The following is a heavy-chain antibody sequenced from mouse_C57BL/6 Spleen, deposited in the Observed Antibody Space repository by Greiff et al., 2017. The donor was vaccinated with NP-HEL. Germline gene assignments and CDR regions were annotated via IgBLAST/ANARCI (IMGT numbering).Heavy chain of an antibody. CDR1: GYTFTSYW. V-gene: IGHV1-55*01. J-gene: IGHJ4*01. D-gene: IGHD2-2*01. CDR2: IYPGSGST. CDR3: ALSTMVTTGAMGY. Sequence: QVQLQQPGAELVKPGASVKMSCKASGYTFTSYWITWVKQRPGQGLEWIGDIYPGSGSTNYNEKFKSKATLTVDTSSSTAYMQLSSLTSEDSAVYYCALSTMVTTGAMGYWGQGTSVTVSS.